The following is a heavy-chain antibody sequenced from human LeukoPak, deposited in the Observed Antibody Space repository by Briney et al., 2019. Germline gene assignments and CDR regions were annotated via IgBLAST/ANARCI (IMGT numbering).Heavy chain of an antibody. CDR2: ISAYNGNT. Sequence: ASVKVSCKASGYTFTSYGISWVRQAPGQGLEWMGWISAYNGNTNYAQKLQGRVTMTTDTSTSTAYMELRSLRSDDTAVYYCAKNYYDSSLWGGIDPHAFDIWGQGTMVTVSS. CDR3: AKNYYDSSLWGGIDPHAFDI. J-gene: IGHJ3*02. CDR1: GYTFTSYG. D-gene: IGHD3-22*01. V-gene: IGHV1-18*01.